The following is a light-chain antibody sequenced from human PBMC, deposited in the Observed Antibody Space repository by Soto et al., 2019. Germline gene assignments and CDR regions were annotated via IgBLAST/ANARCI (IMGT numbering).Light chain of an antibody. J-gene: IGLJ1*01. V-gene: IGLV2-23*02. CDR3: CSDAGSSSYV. Sequence: QSALTQPASVSGSLGQSITISCTRPSSDVWCFNFVSWYQQHPDKAPQVLIYEVTKRPPGVSNRFSGSKSGNTASLTISGLQADDEADYYCCSDAGSSSYVFGTGTKVTVL. CDR2: EVT. CDR1: SSDVWCFNF.